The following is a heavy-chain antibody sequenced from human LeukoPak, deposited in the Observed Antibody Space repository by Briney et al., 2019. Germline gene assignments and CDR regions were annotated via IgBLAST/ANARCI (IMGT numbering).Heavy chain of an antibody. Sequence: GGSLRLSCAASGFTVSSNYMSWVRQAPGKGLEWVSVISSGGNTYYAASVKGRFTISRDNSTNTLSLQVNSLRAEDTAVYYCARTIRGYYDTTGYGSLYYCYYMDVWGKGTTVTVSS. J-gene: IGHJ6*03. V-gene: IGHV3-53*01. D-gene: IGHD3-22*01. CDR2: ISSGGNT. CDR1: GFTVSSNY. CDR3: ARTIRGYYDTTGYGSLYYCYYMDV.